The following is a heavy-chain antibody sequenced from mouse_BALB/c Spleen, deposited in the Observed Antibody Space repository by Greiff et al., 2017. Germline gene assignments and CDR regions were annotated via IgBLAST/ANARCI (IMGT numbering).Heavy chain of an antibody. Sequence: QVQLKESGPGLVAPSQSLSITCTVSGFSLTSYGVSWVRQPPGKGLEWLGVIWGDGSTNDHSALISSMSNSKDNSKCKVVLKLNSLQTDDTATYYCAEGRYGDYYAMDYWGQGTSVTVSS. J-gene: IGHJ4*01. CDR2: IWGDGST. D-gene: IGHD2-14*01. CDR1: GFSLTSYG. CDR3: AEGRYGDYYAMDY. V-gene: IGHV2-3*01.